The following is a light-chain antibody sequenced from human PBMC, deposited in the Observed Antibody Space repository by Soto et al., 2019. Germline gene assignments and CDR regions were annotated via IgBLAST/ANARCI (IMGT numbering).Light chain of an antibody. V-gene: IGKV3-20*01. CDR1: QNVGGRF. CDR3: QQYGTSPIA. J-gene: IGKJ5*01. Sequence: EIVLTQSPGTLSLSPGERATLSCRASQNVGGRFLAWYQQKPGQAPGLLINVASTRATGIPDRFSGSGSGKDLTLTISGLEPEDFAVYYCQQYGTSPIAFGQGTRLE. CDR2: VAS.